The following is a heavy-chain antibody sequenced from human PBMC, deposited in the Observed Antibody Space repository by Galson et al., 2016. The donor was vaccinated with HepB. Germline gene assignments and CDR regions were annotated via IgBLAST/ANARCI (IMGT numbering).Heavy chain of an antibody. Sequence: SLRLPCAASGFTFNIYTMNWVRQAPGKGLEWVSYIRDSTTMYHADSVKGRFTISRDDAKNSLYPQMNSLRDDDTALYYCVRDYNYAFDIWGQGTMVTVSS. CDR2: IRDSTTM. V-gene: IGHV3-48*02. CDR1: GFTFNIYT. D-gene: IGHD5-24*01. CDR3: VRDYNYAFDI. J-gene: IGHJ3*02.